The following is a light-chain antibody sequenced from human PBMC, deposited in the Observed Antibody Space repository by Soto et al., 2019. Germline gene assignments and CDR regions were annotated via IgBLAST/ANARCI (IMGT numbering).Light chain of an antibody. J-gene: IGLJ3*02. CDR2: EVT. CDR1: SSDIGAYKY. V-gene: IGLV2-8*01. CDR3: TSYAGSNNLV. Sequence: QSALTQPPSASGSPGQSVTISCTGTSSDIGAYKYVSWYQQHPGKAPKLMIYEVTERPSGVPDRFSGSKSGNTASLTVSGLQADDEADYYCTSYAGSNNLVFAGGTKLTVL.